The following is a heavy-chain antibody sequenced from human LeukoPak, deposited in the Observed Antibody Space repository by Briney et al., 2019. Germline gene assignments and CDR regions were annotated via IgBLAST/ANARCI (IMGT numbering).Heavy chain of an antibody. CDR2: INHSGST. D-gene: IGHD6-13*01. J-gene: IGHJ5*02. V-gene: IGHV4-34*01. Sequence: SETLSLTCAVYGGSFSGYYWSWIRQPPGKGLEWIGEINHSGSTNYNPSLKSRVTISVDTSKNQFSLELSSVTAADTAVYYCASYPGIAAAGTEGSWFDPWGQGTLVTVSS. CDR3: ASYPGIAAAGTEGSWFDP. CDR1: GGSFSGYY.